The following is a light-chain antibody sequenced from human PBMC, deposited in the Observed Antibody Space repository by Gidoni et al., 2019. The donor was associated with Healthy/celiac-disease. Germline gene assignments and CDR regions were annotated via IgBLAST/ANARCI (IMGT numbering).Light chain of an antibody. CDR2: GAS. CDR1: QSVSSSY. Sequence: EIVLTQSPGTLSLSPGERATLSCRASQSVSSSYLAWYQQTPGQAPRLLIDGASSTATGLPDRSSGSGSGTDFTLTISRLEHEDFAVYYWQQYGSFRITFGQGTRLEIK. J-gene: IGKJ5*01. V-gene: IGKV3-20*01. CDR3: QQYGSFRIT.